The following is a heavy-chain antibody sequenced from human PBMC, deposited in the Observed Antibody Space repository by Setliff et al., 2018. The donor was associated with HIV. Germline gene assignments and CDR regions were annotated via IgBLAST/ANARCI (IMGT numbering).Heavy chain of an antibody. J-gene: IGHJ4*02. CDR3: GRSGKSGELYAY. D-gene: IGHD3-10*01. CDR2: IQPGDSDT. CDR1: GYSFTTYW. Sequence: GESLKISCKGSGYSFTTYWIGWVRQMPGKGLEWMGIIQPGDSDTRYSPSSQGQVTISADKSISTAYLQWSSLKASDTGMYYCGRSGKSGELYAYWGQGTQVTVSS. V-gene: IGHV5-51*01.